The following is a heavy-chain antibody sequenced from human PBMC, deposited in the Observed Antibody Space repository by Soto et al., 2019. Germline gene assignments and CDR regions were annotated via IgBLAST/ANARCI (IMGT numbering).Heavy chain of an antibody. CDR1: GFTLSDHY. CDR3: VKSGDNYNLLDY. V-gene: IGHV3-11*06. Sequence: GGSLRLSCAASGFTLSDHYISWIRQAPGKGLEWIGYSSNSGSFTRYADSVKGRFSISRDNAKSSLYLQISSLRGDDTATYYCVKSGDNYNLLDYWGQGTPVTVSS. CDR2: SSNSGSFT. J-gene: IGHJ4*02. D-gene: IGHD1-1*01.